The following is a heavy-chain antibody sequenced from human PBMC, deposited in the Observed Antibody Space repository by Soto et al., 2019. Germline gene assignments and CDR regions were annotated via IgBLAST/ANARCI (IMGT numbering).Heavy chain of an antibody. CDR3: AKERGVFDAFDI. CDR1: GFTSSSFV. Sequence: QVQLVESGGGVVQPGRSLRLSCAASGFTSSSFVIHWVRQAPGKGLEWLAVISSDGNNQYYADSVKGRFTISRDNSKNTLYLQVNSLRVEDTAVYFCAKERGVFDAFDIWGQGTMVTVSS. V-gene: IGHV3-30*18. CDR2: ISSDGNNQ. J-gene: IGHJ3*02. D-gene: IGHD3-10*01.